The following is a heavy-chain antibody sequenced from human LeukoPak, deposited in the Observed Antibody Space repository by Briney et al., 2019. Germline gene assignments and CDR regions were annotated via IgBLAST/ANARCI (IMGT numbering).Heavy chain of an antibody. CDR1: GGSISIGGYY. Sequence: SETLSLTCTVSGGSISIGGYYWSWIRQHPGKGLEWIGYIYYSGSTYYNPSLKSRVTISVDTSKNQFSLKLSSVTAADTAVYYCARDIVVVPAATKPSYYYYGMDVWGQGTTVTVSS. CDR2: IYYSGST. D-gene: IGHD2-2*01. V-gene: IGHV4-31*03. CDR3: ARDIVVVPAATKPSYYYYGMDV. J-gene: IGHJ6*02.